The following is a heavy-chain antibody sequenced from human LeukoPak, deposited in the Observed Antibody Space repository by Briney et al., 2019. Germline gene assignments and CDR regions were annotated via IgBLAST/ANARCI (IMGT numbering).Heavy chain of an antibody. CDR2: ISYDGSNK. D-gene: IGHD3-22*01. J-gene: IGHJ4*02. V-gene: IGHV3-30*03. Sequence: PGRSLRLSCAASGFTFSSYGMHWVRQVPGKGLEWVAVISYDGSNKYYADSVKGRFTISRDNSKNTLYLQMNSLRAEDTAVYYCARDRSGYYYYFDYWGQGTLVTVSS. CDR3: ARDRSGYYYYFDY. CDR1: GFTFSSYG.